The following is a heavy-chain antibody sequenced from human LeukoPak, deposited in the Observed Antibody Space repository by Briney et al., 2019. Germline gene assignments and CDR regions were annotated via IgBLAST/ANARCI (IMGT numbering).Heavy chain of an antibody. CDR1: GGSVRSDISH. V-gene: IGHV4-61*01. CDR2: VHYSGSA. Sequence: PSETLSLTCSVSGGSVRSDISHWSWIRQPPGKGLEWIGYVHYSGSANYNPSLESRVTMSLDRSKNQFSLELTSVTAADTAVYYCASSHYYDSSGTPDWFDPWGQGTLVTVSS. CDR3: ASSHYYDSSGTPDWFDP. D-gene: IGHD3-22*01. J-gene: IGHJ5*02.